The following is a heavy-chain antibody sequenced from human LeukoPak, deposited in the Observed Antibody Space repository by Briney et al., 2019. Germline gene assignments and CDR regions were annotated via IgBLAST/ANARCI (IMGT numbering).Heavy chain of an antibody. CDR2: IYTSGST. CDR1: GGSISGYY. D-gene: IGHD1-26*01. J-gene: IGHJ3*02. Sequence: PSETLSLTCTVSGGSISGYYWSWLRQPPGKGLEWIGRIYTSGSTNYNPSLKSRVTMSVDTSKNQFSLKLSSVTAADTAVYYCARVCCAGATGAFDIWGQGTMVTVSS. V-gene: IGHV4-4*07. CDR3: ARVCCAGATGAFDI.